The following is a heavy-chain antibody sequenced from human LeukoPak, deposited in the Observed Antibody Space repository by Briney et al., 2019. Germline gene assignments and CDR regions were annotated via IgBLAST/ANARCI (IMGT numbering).Heavy chain of an antibody. CDR2: VSGSGGST. D-gene: IGHD1-26*01. CDR1: GFTFSSYD. CDR3: AKDSHSGTYFDS. J-gene: IGHJ4*02. V-gene: IGHV3-23*01. Sequence: GGSLRLSCAASGFTFSSYDMSWVRQAPGKGLEWVSAVSGSGGSTYYADSVKGRFTISRDNSKGTLFLQMNSLRAEDTAVYYCAKDSHSGTYFDSWGRGTLVTVSS.